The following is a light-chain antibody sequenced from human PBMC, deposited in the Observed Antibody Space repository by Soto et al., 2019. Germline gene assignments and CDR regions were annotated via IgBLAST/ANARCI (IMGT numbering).Light chain of an antibody. V-gene: IGKV1-5*03. CDR1: QNIGSW. CDR2: KAS. J-gene: IGKJ2*01. Sequence: DIQMTQSPTTLSASVGDRVTMTCRASQNIGSWLAWYQQKPGKAPKLLIYKASSLESGVPSRFSGSGSGTEFTLAISGLQSDDFATYYCQQYHSYSYTFGQGTKLEI. CDR3: QQYHSYSYT.